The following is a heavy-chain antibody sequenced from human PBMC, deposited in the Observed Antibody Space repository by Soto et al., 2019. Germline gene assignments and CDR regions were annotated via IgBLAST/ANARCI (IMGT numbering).Heavy chain of an antibody. CDR1: GYTFTSYD. CDR2: MNPNSGNT. Sequence: QVQLVQSGAEVKKPGASVKVSCKASGYTFTSYDINWVRQATGQGLEWMGWMNPNSGNTGYAQKLQGRVTLTRNTXTSTAYMELSSLRSEDTAVYYCARLPPGIAVADMDYWGQGTLVTVSS. J-gene: IGHJ4*02. CDR3: ARLPPGIAVADMDY. V-gene: IGHV1-8*01. D-gene: IGHD6-19*01.